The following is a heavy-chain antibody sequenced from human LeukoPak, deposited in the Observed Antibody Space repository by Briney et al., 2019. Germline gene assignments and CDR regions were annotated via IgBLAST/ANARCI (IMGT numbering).Heavy chain of an antibody. CDR3: ARDGAIAVAGTPH. D-gene: IGHD6-19*01. CDR1: GGSISSGSYY. J-gene: IGHJ4*02. Sequence: TLSLTCTVSGGSISSGSYYWSWIRQPAGKGLEWIGRIYTSGSTNYNPSLKSRVTISVDTSKNQFSLKLSSVTAADTAVYYCARDGAIAVAGTPHWGQGTLVTVSS. V-gene: IGHV4-61*02. CDR2: IYTSGST.